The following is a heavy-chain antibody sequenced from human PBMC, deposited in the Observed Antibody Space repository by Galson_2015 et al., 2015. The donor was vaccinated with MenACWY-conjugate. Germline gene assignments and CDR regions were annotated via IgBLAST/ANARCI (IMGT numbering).Heavy chain of an antibody. V-gene: IGHV3-33*01. Sequence: SLRLSCAASGFIFSSYGMHWVRQAPGKGLEWVAVIWYDGSKKYYADSVKGRFTISRDKSKNTLYLHMKSLRAEDTAVYYCARESRGYSYSYARDAFDVWGQGTVVTVSS. CDR1: GFIFSSYG. D-gene: IGHD5-18*01. CDR2: IWYDGSKK. CDR3: ARESRGYSYSYARDAFDV. J-gene: IGHJ3*01.